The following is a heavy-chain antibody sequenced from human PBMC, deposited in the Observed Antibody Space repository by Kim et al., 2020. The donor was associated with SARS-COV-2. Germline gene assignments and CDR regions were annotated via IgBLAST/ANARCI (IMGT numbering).Heavy chain of an antibody. CDR2: INPNSGGT. J-gene: IGHJ4*02. CDR1: GYTFTGYY. D-gene: IGHD6-13*01. V-gene: IGHV1-2*02. CDR3: ARDVGTAAADHFDY. Sequence: ASVKVSCKASGYTFTGYYMHWVRQAPGQGLEWMGWINPNSGGTNYAQKFQGRVTMTRDTSISTAYMELSRLRSDDTAVYYCARDVGTAAADHFDYWGQGTLVTVSS.